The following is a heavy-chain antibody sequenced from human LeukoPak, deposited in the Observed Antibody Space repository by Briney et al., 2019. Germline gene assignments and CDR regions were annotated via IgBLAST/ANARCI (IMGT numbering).Heavy chain of an antibody. CDR1: GYTFTGYY. D-gene: IGHD5-18*01. CDR3: AREIIGGYTYGTYADY. J-gene: IGHJ4*02. V-gene: IGHV1-2*02. Sequence: ASVKVSCKASGYTFTGYYIHWMRQAPGQGLEWMGWINPNTGGTNYPQKFQGRVTMTRDTSITTAYMELSSLRSDDTAVYFCAREIIGGYTYGTYADYWGQGTLVTVSP. CDR2: INPNTGGT.